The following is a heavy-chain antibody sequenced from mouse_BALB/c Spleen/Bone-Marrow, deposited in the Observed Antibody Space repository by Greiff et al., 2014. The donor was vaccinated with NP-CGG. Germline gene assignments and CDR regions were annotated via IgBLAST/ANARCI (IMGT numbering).Heavy chain of an antibody. V-gene: IGHV1-82*01. J-gene: IGHJ2*01. D-gene: IGHD2-1*01. CDR2: IYPGDVDT. CDR1: GYAFSSSW. Sequence: QVHVKQSGPELVKPGASVKISCKASGYAFSSSWMNWVKQRPGQGLEWIGRIYPGDVDTNYNGKFKGKATLTADKSSSTSYMQLSSLTSVDSAVYFCARDGYGKRNYFDYWGQGTTLTVSS. CDR3: ARDGYGKRNYFDY.